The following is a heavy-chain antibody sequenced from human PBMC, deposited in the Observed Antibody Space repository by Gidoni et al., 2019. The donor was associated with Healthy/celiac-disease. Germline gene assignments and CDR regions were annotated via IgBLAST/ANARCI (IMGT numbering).Heavy chain of an antibody. CDR2: INHSGST. CDR3: ARGAGSGWYPTDY. D-gene: IGHD6-19*01. CDR1: GGSFSGYY. Sequence: QVQLQQWGAGLLKPSETLSIPGAVYGGSFSGYYWSWIRQPPGKGLEWIGAINHSGSTNYNPSLKSRVTISVDTSKNQFSLKLSSVTAADTAVYYCARGAGSGWYPTDYWGQGTLVTVSS. J-gene: IGHJ4*02. V-gene: IGHV4-34*01.